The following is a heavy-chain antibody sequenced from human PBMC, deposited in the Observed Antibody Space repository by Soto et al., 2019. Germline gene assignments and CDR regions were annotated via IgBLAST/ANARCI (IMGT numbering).Heavy chain of an antibody. Sequence: SGGSLRLSCTASGFTFSYHVMHWVRQSPGKGLEWVSSISGSVGSTFYADSVKGRFTISRDNSMNTLYLQMHSLRAEDTAVYYCAKDRTIASRNFDSWGQGALVTVSS. CDR3: AKDRTIASRNFDS. CDR1: GFTFSYHV. V-gene: IGHV3-23*01. D-gene: IGHD6-6*01. J-gene: IGHJ4*02. CDR2: ISGSVGST.